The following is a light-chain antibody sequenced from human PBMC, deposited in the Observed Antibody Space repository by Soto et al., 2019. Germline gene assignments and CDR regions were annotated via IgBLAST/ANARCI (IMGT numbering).Light chain of an antibody. V-gene: IGKV1-27*01. Sequence: DIQMTQSPSSLSVSVGDRVTITCRASQGISNYLAWYQQKPGKVPKLLIYAASTLQSGVPSRFSGSGSGTDFTLTISSLQPEDVATYYCQKYNSAPVLTFGGGTKVEIK. CDR1: QGISNY. CDR3: QKYNSAPVLT. J-gene: IGKJ4*01. CDR2: AAS.